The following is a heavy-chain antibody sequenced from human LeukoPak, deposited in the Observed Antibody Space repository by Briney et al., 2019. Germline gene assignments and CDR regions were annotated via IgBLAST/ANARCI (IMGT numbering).Heavy chain of an antibody. J-gene: IGHJ4*02. Sequence: SETLSLTCSVSGGSIXSXXXXXGXXXXPXXKXLEWIGSIFYTGNTYYNPSLRSRVTMSVDTSKNHFSLNLSSVTAADMAVYYCSRHVNTFDYWGQGALVTVSS. CDR2: IFYTGNT. CDR3: SRHVNTFDY. V-gene: IGHV4-39*01. CDR1: GGSIXSXXXX.